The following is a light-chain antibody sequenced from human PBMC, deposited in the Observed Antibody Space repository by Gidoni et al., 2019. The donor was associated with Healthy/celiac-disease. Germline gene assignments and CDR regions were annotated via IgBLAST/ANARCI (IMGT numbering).Light chain of an antibody. V-gene: IGKV1-33*01. CDR3: QQYDNLPCS. Sequence: DIQMTQSPSSLSASVGDRVTITCQASQDISNYLNWYQQKPGKAPKLLIYDASNLETGVPSRFSGSGSGTDFTFTISSLQPEDMATYYCQQYDNLPCSFXXXTKLEIK. CDR1: QDISNY. J-gene: IGKJ2*04. CDR2: DAS.